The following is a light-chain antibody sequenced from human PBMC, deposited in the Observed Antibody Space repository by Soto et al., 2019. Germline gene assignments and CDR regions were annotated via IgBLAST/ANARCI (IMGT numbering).Light chain of an antibody. V-gene: IGKV1-5*03. J-gene: IGKJ4*01. CDR2: KAS. CDR3: QQYNSSPLT. CDR1: QSISSW. Sequence: DIQMTQSPSTLSASVGDRVTITCLASQSISSWLAWYQQKPGKAPKLLIYKASSLESGVPSRFSGSGSGTEFTLTISSLQPDDFATYYCQQYNSSPLTFGGGTKVDIK.